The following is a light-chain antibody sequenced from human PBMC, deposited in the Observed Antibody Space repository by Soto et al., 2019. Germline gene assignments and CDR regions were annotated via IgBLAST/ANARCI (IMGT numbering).Light chain of an antibody. CDR2: DAS. J-gene: IGKJ1*01. CDR1: QSVSTF. V-gene: IGKV3-11*01. CDR3: QQGTDWPPGT. Sequence: EIVLTQSPATLSLSPGERATLSCRAGQSVSTFLAWYQHKPGQAPRLLIYDASNRATGIPDRFRGSGSGTDFTLTISSLEPEDFALYYCQQGTDWPPGTFGQGTKVDI.